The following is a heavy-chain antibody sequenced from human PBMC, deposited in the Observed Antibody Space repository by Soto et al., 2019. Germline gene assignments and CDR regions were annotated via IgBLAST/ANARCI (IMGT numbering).Heavy chain of an antibody. Sequence: TSETLSLTCTVSGGSISSYYWSWIRQPPGKGLEWIGYIYYSGSTNYNPSLKSRVTISVDTSKNQFSLKLSSVTAADTAVYYCARITYYYDSSGSLLGWFDPWGQGTLVTVS. CDR3: ARITYYYDSSGSLLGWFDP. CDR1: GGSISSYY. J-gene: IGHJ5*02. CDR2: IYYSGST. V-gene: IGHV4-59*01. D-gene: IGHD3-22*01.